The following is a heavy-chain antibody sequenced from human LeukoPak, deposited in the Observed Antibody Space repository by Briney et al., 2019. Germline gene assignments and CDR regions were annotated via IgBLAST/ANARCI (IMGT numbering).Heavy chain of an antibody. V-gene: IGHV3-33*01. CDR1: GVTFSSYG. Sequence: PGGSLRLSCAASGVTFSSYGMHWVRQAPGKGLEGGAVIWYDGSNKYYADSVKGRFTISRDNSKNTLYLQMNSLRAEDTAVYYCARDYDILSIPPRYGMDVWGKGTTVTVSS. CDR2: IWYDGSNK. CDR3: ARDYDILSIPPRYGMDV. D-gene: IGHD3-9*01. J-gene: IGHJ6*04.